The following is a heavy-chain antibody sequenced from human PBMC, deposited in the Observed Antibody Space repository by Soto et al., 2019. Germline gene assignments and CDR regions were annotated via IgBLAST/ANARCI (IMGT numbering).Heavy chain of an antibody. CDR2: ISAFNGKT. J-gene: IGHJ4*01. CDR3: ARDRVPKCSGFSPFDY. Sequence: QIQLVQSGAEVKKPGASVKVSCKASGYTFNIYGINWVRQAPGQGLVWMGWISAFNGKTNYAQNVQGRVTMPTATSTSTAYVELRRLRSDDTAVYSCARDRVPKCSGFSPFDYWGHGTLVTVSS. D-gene: IGHD2-15*01. V-gene: IGHV1-18*01. CDR1: GYTFNIYG.